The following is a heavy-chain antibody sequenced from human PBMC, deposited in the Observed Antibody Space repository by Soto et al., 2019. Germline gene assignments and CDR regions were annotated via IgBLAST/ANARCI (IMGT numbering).Heavy chain of an antibody. CDR2: ISWDGGST. D-gene: IGHD1-26*01. J-gene: IGHJ4*02. Sequence: EVQLVESGGVVVQPGGSLRLPGAASGFTFDDYTMHWVRQAPGKGLEWVSLISWDGGSTYYADSVKGRFTITRDNSKNSLYLQMNSLWTEDTAFYYRAKDIDYGSGSYYGLIDYWGRGTLVTVSS. CDR1: GFTFDDYT. CDR3: AKDIDYGSGSYYGLIDY. V-gene: IGHV3-43*01.